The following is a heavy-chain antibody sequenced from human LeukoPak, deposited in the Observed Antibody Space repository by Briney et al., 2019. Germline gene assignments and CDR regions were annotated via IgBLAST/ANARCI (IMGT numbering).Heavy chain of an antibody. CDR2: INSDGSST. Sequence: GRSLRLSCAASGFTFSSYWMHWVRHAPGKGLVWVSRINSDGSSTSYADSVKGRFTISRDNAKNTPYLQMNRLRAEDTAVYYCARDGGGYYDSSGAQGYWGQGTLVTVSS. CDR3: ARDGGGYYDSSGAQGY. J-gene: IGHJ4*02. CDR1: GFTFSSYW. V-gene: IGHV3-74*01. D-gene: IGHD3-22*01.